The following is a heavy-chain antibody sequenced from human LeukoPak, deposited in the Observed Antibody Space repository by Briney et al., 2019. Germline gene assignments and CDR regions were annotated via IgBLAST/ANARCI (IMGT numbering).Heavy chain of an antibody. D-gene: IGHD6-19*01. CDR2: IRYDGSNK. V-gene: IGHV3-30*02. CDR3: AKAPGAGGWSYYYYYYMDV. J-gene: IGHJ6*03. CDR1: GFTFSSYG. Sequence: GGSLRLSCAASGFTFSSYGMHWVRQAPGKGLEWVAFIRYDGSNKYYADSVKGRFTISRDNSKNTLYLQMNSLRAEDTAVYYCAKAPGAGGWSYYYYYYMDVWGKGTTVTISS.